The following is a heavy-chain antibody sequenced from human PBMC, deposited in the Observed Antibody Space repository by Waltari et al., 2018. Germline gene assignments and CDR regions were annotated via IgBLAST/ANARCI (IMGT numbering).Heavy chain of an antibody. CDR2: LTPNFGTT. CDR1: GGTFSSNV. V-gene: IGHV1-69*01. CDR3: ARGGAGSIVVLEPAAGFHPFDI. J-gene: IGHJ3*02. Sequence: QVQLVQSGAEVKKPGSSVKVSCKASGGTFSSNVISWVRQAPGQGLEWMGGLTPNFGTTNYAQKFQGRVTITADESTSTAYMELSSLRSDDSAVYYCARGGAGSIVVLEPAAGFHPFDIWGQGTTVIVS. D-gene: IGHD2-2*01.